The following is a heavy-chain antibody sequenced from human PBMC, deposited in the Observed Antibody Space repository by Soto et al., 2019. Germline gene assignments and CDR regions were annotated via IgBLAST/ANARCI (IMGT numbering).Heavy chain of an antibody. Sequence: ASVKVSCKASGFGLINYGFTWVRQAPGQGLEWMGWTSAYNGNTIYAQNLQGRLTMTRDTSTSTAYMELRSLRSDDTAVYYCARLGVTTSVYYYTMDVWGQGTTVTVSS. V-gene: IGHV1-18*04. CDR1: GFGLINYG. CDR2: TSAYNGNT. CDR3: ARLGVTTSVYYYTMDV. J-gene: IGHJ6*02. D-gene: IGHD4-4*01.